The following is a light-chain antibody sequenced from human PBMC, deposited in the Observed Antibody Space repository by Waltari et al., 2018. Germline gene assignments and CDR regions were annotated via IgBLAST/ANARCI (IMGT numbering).Light chain of an antibody. Sequence: EIVMTQSPATLSVSPEERATLSCRASQTVGTALAWYQQKSGQAPRLLIFSASTRASGFPARFSGSGSGTEFTLTISSLQSEDFAVYYCQQYNMWPLAFGGGTKLEIK. J-gene: IGKJ4*01. CDR1: QTVGTA. CDR2: SAS. V-gene: IGKV3-15*01. CDR3: QQYNMWPLA.